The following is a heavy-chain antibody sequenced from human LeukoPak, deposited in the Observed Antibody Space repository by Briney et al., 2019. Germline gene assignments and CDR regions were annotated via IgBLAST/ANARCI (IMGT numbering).Heavy chain of an antibody. D-gene: IGHD6-6*01. CDR2: IYTSGST. V-gene: IGHV4-4*07. CDR3: ARHSSAARPNFDY. J-gene: IGHJ4*02. Sequence: SETLSLTCTVSGGSISSYYWSWIRQPAGKGLEWIGRIYTSGSTNYNPSLKSRVTMSVDTSKNQFSLEVTSMTAADTAVYYCARHSSAARPNFDYWGQGTLVTVSS. CDR1: GGSISSYY.